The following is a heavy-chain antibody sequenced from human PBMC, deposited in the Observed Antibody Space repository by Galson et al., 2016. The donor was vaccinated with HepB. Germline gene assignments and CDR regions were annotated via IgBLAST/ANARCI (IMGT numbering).Heavy chain of an antibody. CDR1: GFAFSDYY. J-gene: IGHJ6*02. D-gene: IGHD1-1*01. V-gene: IGHV3-11*06. CDR3: PRGPCRSTNCPTSYYGMDV. Sequence: SLRLSCAASGFAFSDYYMSWIRQAPGRGLEWLSFISGGGRDTNYADSVRGHFTVSRDNANNLLYLQMNSLSVEDTAIYYCPRGPCRSTNCPTSYYGMDVLGQGTTVTVSS. CDR2: ISGGGRDT.